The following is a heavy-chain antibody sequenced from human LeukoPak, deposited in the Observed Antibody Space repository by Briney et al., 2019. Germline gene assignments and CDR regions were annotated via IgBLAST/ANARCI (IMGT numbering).Heavy chain of an antibody. CDR3: ARARTPIYGSGSYYVNWFDP. CDR2: INPNSGGT. CDR1: GYTFTGYY. D-gene: IGHD3-10*01. J-gene: IGHJ5*02. V-gene: IGHV1-2*06. Sequence: ASVKVSCKASGYTFTGYYMHWVRQAPGQGLEWMGRINPNSGGTNYAQKFQGRVTMTRDTSISTAYMELSMLRSDDTAVYYCARARTPIYGSGSYYVNWFDPWGQGTLVTVSS.